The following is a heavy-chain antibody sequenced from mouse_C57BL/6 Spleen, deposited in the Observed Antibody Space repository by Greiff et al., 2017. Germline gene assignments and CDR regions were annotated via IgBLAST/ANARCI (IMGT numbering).Heavy chain of an antibody. J-gene: IGHJ4*01. V-gene: IGHV1-77*01. CDR1: GYTFTDYY. Sequence: QVQLQQSGAELVKPGASVKISCKASGYTFTDYYINWVKQRPGQGLEWIEKICPGSGSTYYNEKFKGKATLTADKSSSTAYMQLSSLTSEDSAVSVCAREANYGSSGYNAMDYWGQGTSLTVSS. CDR2: ICPGSGST. D-gene: IGHD1-1*01. CDR3: AREANYGSSGYNAMDY.